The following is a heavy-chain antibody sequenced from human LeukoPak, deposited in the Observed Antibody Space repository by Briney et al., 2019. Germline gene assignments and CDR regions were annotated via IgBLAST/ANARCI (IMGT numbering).Heavy chain of an antibody. CDR2: INSDGSST. J-gene: IGHJ4*02. V-gene: IGHV3-74*03. CDR1: GFTFSSYS. Sequence: GGSLGLSCAASGFTFSSYSMNWVRQAPGKGLVWVSRINSDGSSTTYADSVKGRFTISRDNAKNTLYLQMNSLRAEDTAVYYCAKLSSGFPFDYWGQGTLVTVSS. CDR3: AKLSSGFPFDY. D-gene: IGHD3-22*01.